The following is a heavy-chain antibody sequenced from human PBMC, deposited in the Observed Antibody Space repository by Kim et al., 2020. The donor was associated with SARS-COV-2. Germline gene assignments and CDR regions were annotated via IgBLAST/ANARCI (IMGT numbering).Heavy chain of an antibody. CDR2: IYSGGSST. CDR1: GFTFSSYA. Sequence: GGSLRLSCAASGFTFSSYAMSWVRQAPGKGLEWVSVIYSGGSSTYYADSVKGRFTISRDNSKNTLYLQMNSLRAEDTAVYYCAKTSITMVRGVYDYWGQGTLVTVSS. D-gene: IGHD3-10*01. V-gene: IGHV3-23*03. J-gene: IGHJ4*02. CDR3: AKTSITMVRGVYDY.